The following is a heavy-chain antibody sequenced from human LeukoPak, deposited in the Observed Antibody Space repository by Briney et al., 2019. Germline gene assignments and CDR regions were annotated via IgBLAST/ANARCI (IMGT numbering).Heavy chain of an antibody. J-gene: IGHJ6*03. CDR1: GDSISSDDYY. V-gene: IGHV4-61*02. CDR2: FSASGNS. Sequence: PSETLSLTCTVSGDSISSDDYYWSWIRQPAGKGLEWIGRFSASGNSNYNPSLKGRLTISVDTSKNQFSLKLSSVTAADTAVYYCARHIGGRYYYYYMDVWGKGTTVTISS. D-gene: IGHD2-21*01. CDR3: ARHIGGRYYYYYMDV.